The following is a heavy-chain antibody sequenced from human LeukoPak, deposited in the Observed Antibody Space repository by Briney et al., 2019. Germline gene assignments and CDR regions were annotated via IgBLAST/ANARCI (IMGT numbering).Heavy chain of an antibody. Sequence: SQTLSPTCDVSGGSISSGLYSWSWIRQPLGKGLEWIGYIYHTGSTYYNPSLKSRVTISVDTSKNQFSLRLSSVTAADTAVYYCARLQYCSGTSCYWFDPWGQGTLVTVSS. CDR2: IYHTGST. CDR1: GGSISSGLYS. CDR3: ARLQYCSGTSCYWFDP. D-gene: IGHD2-2*01. V-gene: IGHV4-30-2*01. J-gene: IGHJ5*02.